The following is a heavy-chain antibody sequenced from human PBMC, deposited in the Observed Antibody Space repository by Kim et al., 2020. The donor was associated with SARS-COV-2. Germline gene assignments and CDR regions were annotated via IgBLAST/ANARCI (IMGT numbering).Heavy chain of an antibody. V-gene: IGHV3-9*01. CDR1: GFTFDDYA. D-gene: IGHD6-13*01. J-gene: IGHJ2*01. CDR2: ISWNSGSI. Sequence: GGSLRLSCAASGFTFDDYAMHWVRQAPGKGLEWVSGISWNSGSIGYADSVKGRFTISRDNAKNSLYLQMNSLRAEDTALYYCAKDMGLGIAAAGRGNYWYFDLWGRGTLVTVSS. CDR3: AKDMGLGIAAAGRGNYWYFDL.